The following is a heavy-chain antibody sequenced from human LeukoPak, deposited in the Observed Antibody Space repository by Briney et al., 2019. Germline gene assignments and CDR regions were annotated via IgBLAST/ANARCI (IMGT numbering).Heavy chain of an antibody. V-gene: IGHV4-39*01. CDR1: GGSLSSSSYY. CDR3: ARHNYDSSGYYHFDY. J-gene: IGHJ4*02. Sequence: ETLSLTCTVSGGSLSSSSYYWGWIRQPPGRGLEWIGSIYYSGSTYYNPSLKSRGTISVDTSKNQFSLKLSSVTAAHTAVYYCARHNYDSSGYYHFDYWGQGTLVTVSS. D-gene: IGHD3-22*01. CDR2: IYYSGST.